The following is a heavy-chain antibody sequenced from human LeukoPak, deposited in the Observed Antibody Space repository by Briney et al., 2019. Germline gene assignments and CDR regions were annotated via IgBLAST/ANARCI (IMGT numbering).Heavy chain of an antibody. D-gene: IGHD6-13*01. CDR2: IYYSGST. CDR3: ASKGATYSSSWYYFDY. CDR1: GGSISSSSYY. Sequence: PSEALSLTCTVSGGSISSSSYYWGWIRQPPGKGLDWIGSIYYSGSTYYNPSLKSRVTISVDTSKNQFSLKLSSVAAADTAVYYCASKGATYSSSWYYFDYWGQGTLVTVSS. J-gene: IGHJ4*02. V-gene: IGHV4-39*01.